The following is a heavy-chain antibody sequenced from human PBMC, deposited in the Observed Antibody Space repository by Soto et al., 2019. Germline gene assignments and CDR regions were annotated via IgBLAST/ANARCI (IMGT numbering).Heavy chain of an antibody. Sequence: GGSLRLSSAASGFVFSDFQFNWVRQAPGGGLEWLSSITGTSAFTEYAESIEGRFTISRDNPNKLLFLHMDNLRPEDTAVYYCARDNLAFQGAFDLWGQGTLVTVSS. CDR2: ITGTSAFT. J-gene: IGHJ4*02. V-gene: IGHV3-21*01. CDR3: ARDNLAFQGAFDL. CDR1: GFVFSDFQ. D-gene: IGHD3-16*01.